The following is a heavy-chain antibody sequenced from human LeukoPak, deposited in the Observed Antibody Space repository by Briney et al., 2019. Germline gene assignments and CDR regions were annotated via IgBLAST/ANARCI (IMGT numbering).Heavy chain of an antibody. CDR1: GVSISSSNSY. V-gene: IGHV4-39*01. D-gene: IGHD3-10*01. CDR3: ARWFGELFDYYYYMDV. Sequence: SETLSLTCTVSGVSISSSNSYWGWIRQPPGKGLEWIGSIYYSGNTYYNASLKSQVSISIDTSKNQFSLKLTSVTAADTAVYYCARWFGELFDYYYYMDVWGKGTTVTVSS. CDR2: IYYSGNT. J-gene: IGHJ6*03.